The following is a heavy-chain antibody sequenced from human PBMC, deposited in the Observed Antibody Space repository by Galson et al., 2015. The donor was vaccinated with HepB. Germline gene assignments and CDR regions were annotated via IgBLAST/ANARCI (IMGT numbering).Heavy chain of an antibody. D-gene: IGHD2-15*01. CDR3: ARDRISYGMDV. CDR1: GFTFSSYS. CDR2: ISSSSSTI. J-gene: IGHJ6*02. Sequence: SLRLSCAASGFTFSSYSMNWVRQAPGKELEWVSYISSSSSTIYYADSVKGRFTISRDNAKNSLYLQMNSLRAEDTAVYYCARDRISYGMDVWGQGTTVTVSS. V-gene: IGHV3-48*01.